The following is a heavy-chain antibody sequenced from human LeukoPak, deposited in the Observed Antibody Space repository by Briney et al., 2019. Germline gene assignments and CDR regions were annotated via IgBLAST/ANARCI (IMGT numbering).Heavy chain of an antibody. CDR1: GFTFSSYA. CDR3: AKRGQQWLVPEDY. J-gene: IGHJ4*02. D-gene: IGHD6-19*01. Sequence: GGSLRLSCAASGFTFSSYAMSCVRQAPGKGLEWVSSISGSGGSTYYADSVKGRFSISRDNSKNTLYLQMNSLRAEDTAVYYCAKRGQQWLVPEDYWGQGTLVTVSS. V-gene: IGHV3-23*01. CDR2: ISGSGGST.